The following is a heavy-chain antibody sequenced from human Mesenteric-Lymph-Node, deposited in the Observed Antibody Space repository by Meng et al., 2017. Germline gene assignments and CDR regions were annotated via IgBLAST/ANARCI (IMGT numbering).Heavy chain of an antibody. Sequence: VQLQESGPGLVRPSGPCPPTGDVSVGSIRNDPWWSWVRQAPGKGLEWIGEIYHSGRTNYNPSVKSRVSMSVDKSQNHFSLRLSSVTAADTAVYYCTTLYGDSISWGQGTLVTVSS. D-gene: IGHD4-17*01. CDR3: TTLYGDSIS. J-gene: IGHJ4*02. CDR2: IYHSGRT. V-gene: IGHV4-4*02. CDR1: VGSIRNDPW.